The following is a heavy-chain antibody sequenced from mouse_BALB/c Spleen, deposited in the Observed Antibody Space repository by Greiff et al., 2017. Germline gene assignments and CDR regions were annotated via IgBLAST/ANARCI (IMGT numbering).Heavy chain of an antibody. CDR3: ARDKGVYYGYPYAMDY. Sequence: EVKLVESGGGLVQPGGSLRLSCATSGFTFTDYYMSWVRQPPGQALEWLGFIRNKANGYTTEYSASVKGRFTISRDNSQSILYLQMNTLRAEDSATYYCARDKGVYYGYPYAMDYWGQGTSVTVSS. V-gene: IGHV7-3*02. CDR1: GFTFTDYY. CDR2: IRNKANGYTT. J-gene: IGHJ4*01. D-gene: IGHD2-2*01.